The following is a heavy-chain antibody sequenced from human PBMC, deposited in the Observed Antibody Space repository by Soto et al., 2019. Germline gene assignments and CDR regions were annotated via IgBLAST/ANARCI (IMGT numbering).Heavy chain of an antibody. V-gene: IGHV3-23*01. J-gene: IGHJ6*02. D-gene: IGHD1-26*01. CDR1: GFALSSYA. CDR3: AKEVTSGSYSHYYYGLDV. Sequence: PXASLRLCFAASGFALSSYAMSWVRQAAGKGLEWVSAISGSGNRTFHADSVKGRFTISRDNAKNALYLQMNSLRVEDTAVYYCAKEVTSGSYSHYYYGLDVWGQGTMVTVSS. CDR2: ISGSGNRT.